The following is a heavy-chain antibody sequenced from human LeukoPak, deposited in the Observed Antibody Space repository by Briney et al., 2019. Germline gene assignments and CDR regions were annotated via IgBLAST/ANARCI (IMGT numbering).Heavy chain of an antibody. CDR1: GYTFTGYY. Sequence: ASVKVSCKASGYTFTGYYMHWVRQAPGQGLEWMGWINPNSGGTNYAQKFQGRVTMTRDTSISTAYMELSRLRSDDTAVYYCARDCSSASCYGNDWGQGTLVTVSS. D-gene: IGHD2-2*01. CDR2: INPNSGGT. CDR3: ARDCSSASCYGND. J-gene: IGHJ4*02. V-gene: IGHV1-2*02.